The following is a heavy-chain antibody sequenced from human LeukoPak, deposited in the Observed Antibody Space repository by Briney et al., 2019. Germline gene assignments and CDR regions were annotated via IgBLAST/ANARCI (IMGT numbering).Heavy chain of an antibody. V-gene: IGHV4-4*07. J-gene: IGHJ4*02. CDR1: GGSISSYY. D-gene: IGHD5-24*01. CDR3: ARGSREMATPFDQ. Sequence: SVTLSLTCSVSGGSISSYYWSWIRQPAGKGLEWIGRLSTSGSTNYNPSLKSRVTMSVDTSKNHFSLRLSSVTAADTAVYYCARGSREMATPFDQWGQGILVTVPS. CDR2: LSTSGST.